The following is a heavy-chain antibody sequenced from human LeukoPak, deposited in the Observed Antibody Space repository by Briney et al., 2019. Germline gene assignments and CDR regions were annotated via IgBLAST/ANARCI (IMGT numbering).Heavy chain of an antibody. J-gene: IGHJ6*02. CDR1: GYTFTSYD. CDR2: MNPNSGNT. D-gene: IGHD3-16*01. CDR3: ARDPSQGGDFWGENGMDV. Sequence: ASVTVSCKASGYTFTSYDINWVRQATGQGLEWMGWMNPNSGNTGYAQKFQGRVTMTRNTSISTAYMELSSLRSEDTAVYYCARDPSQGGDFWGENGMDVWGQGTTVTVSS. V-gene: IGHV1-8*01.